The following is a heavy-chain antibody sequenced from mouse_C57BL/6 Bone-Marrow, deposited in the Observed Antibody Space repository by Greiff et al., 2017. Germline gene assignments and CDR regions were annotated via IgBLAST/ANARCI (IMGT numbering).Heavy chain of an antibody. D-gene: IGHD3-3*01. CDR3: AKEGGDWYFDV. Sequence: VQLQQSGPALVKPGASVKISCKASVYSFTSYYIHWVKQTPGQGLEWFGWIYPGCGNTKYNEKFKGKATLTEDTSYSTAYMQLSSLTSEDAAVYYCAKEGGDWYFDVWGTGTTVTVSS. V-gene: IGHV1-66*01. CDR2: IYPGCGNT. J-gene: IGHJ1*03. CDR1: VYSFTSYY.